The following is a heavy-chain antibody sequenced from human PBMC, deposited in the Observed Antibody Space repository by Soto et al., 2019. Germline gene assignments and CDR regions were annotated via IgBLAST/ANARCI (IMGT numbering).Heavy chain of an antibody. Sequence: GASVKVSCKASGYTFTSYAMHWVRQAPGQRLEWMGWINAGNGNTKYSQKFQGRVTITRDTSASTAYMELSSLRSEDTAVYYCARVPSTTVVTPLNYWGQGTLVTVPS. V-gene: IGHV1-3*01. CDR3: ARVPSTTVVTPLNY. J-gene: IGHJ4*02. CDR2: INAGNGNT. CDR1: GYTFTSYA. D-gene: IGHD4-17*01.